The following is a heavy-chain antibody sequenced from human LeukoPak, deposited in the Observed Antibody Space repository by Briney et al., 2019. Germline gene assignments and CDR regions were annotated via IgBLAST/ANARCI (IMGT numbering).Heavy chain of an antibody. CDR1: GASISPDS. J-gene: IGHJ4*02. CDR2: LHYSGVA. CDR3: TRGLRWTDF. V-gene: IGHV4-59*01. D-gene: IGHD4-23*01. Sequence: SETLSLTCTVSGASISPDSWTWIRQPPGKGLEWIGSLHYSGVAFHNPSLRSRVTISLNTPNKLFSLRLTSVTAADAAVYFCTRGLRWTDFWGLGTLVIVSS.